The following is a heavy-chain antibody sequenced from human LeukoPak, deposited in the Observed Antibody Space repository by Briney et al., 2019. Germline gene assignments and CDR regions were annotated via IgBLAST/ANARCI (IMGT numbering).Heavy chain of an antibody. CDR3: ARGHTAVTRHFDF. Sequence: PGGSLRLSCEASGFTFTTYSMTWVRQAPGKGLEWVSIISSGSSAVFSADALKGRFTISRDDAKYLLYLDMNSLRAEDTAVYYCARGHTAVTRHFDFWGQGTLVTVSS. D-gene: IGHD4-17*01. CDR1: GFTFTTYS. V-gene: IGHV3-21*01. J-gene: IGHJ4*02. CDR2: ISSGSSAV.